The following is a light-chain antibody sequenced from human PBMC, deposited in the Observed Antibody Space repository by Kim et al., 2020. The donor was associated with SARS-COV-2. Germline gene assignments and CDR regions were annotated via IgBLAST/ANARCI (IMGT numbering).Light chain of an antibody. J-gene: IGKJ1*01. CDR3: QQYHNFRWT. V-gene: IGKV3-20*01. CDR2: DTS. Sequence: SPGESATLSCRASQSVNSAYLAWYQQKPGQAPRLVMSDTSRRATGTPDRFSGSGSGTDFTLTISRLEPEDFAVYYCQQYHNFRWTFGQGTKVDIK. CDR1: QSVNSAY.